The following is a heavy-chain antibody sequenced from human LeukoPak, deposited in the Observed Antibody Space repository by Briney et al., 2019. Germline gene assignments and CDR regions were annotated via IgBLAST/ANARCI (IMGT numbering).Heavy chain of an antibody. CDR2: IKTNADGGTA. Sequence: GGSLRLSCAASGFNFNNAWLDWVRQTPGQGLEWVGQIKTNADGGTADYAAPVKGRFTISRDDSKNMLYLQMNSLKTEDTAVYYCTTDRDSLVCLGAGGYWGQGTLVTVSS. D-gene: IGHD3-10*02. J-gene: IGHJ4*02. V-gene: IGHV3-15*07. CDR3: TTDRDSLVCLGAGGY. CDR1: GFNFNNAW.